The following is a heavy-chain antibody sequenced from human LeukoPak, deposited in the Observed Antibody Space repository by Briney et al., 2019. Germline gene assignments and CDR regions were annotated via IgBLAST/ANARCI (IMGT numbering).Heavy chain of an antibody. CDR2: ISDRSDDI. J-gene: IGHJ5*02. CDR3: ARESGYIFVWCSGGSCYAFAS. D-gene: IGHD2-15*01. V-gene: IGHV3-21*01. Sequence: GGSLRLSCVASGFTFGGYNMDWLRHAPGKGLEWVSSISDRSDDIYYADSGKGRITISTSNTKNSLYLQMHSLRAEATPVYNCARESGYIFVWCSGGSCYAFASSGQGNLVTVSS. CDR1: GFTFGGYN.